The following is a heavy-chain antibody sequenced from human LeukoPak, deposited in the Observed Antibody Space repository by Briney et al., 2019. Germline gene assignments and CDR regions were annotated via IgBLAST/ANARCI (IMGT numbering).Heavy chain of an antibody. CDR1: GYTFTSYG. D-gene: IGHD3-22*01. V-gene: IGHV1-18*01. CDR3: ARLDSSGYGGY. CDR2: ISAYNGNT. J-gene: IGHJ4*02. Sequence: ASVKVSCKASGYTFTSYGISWVRQAPGQGLEWMGWISAYNGNTNYAQMLQGRVTMTRDTSTSTVYMELSSLRSEDTAVYYCARLDSSGYGGYWGQGTLVTVSS.